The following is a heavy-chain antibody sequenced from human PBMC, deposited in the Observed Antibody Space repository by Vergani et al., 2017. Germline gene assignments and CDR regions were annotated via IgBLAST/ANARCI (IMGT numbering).Heavy chain of an antibody. V-gene: IGHV3-23*04. J-gene: IGHJ4*02. CDR1: GFTFSSYA. Sequence: EVQLVESGGGLVQPGGSLRLSCAASGFTFSSYAMSWVRQAPGKGLEWVSAISGSGGSTYYADSVKGRFTISRDNSKNTLYLQMNSLRAEDTAVYYCAKSLYYYDSSGYYPTYFDYWGQGTLVTVSS. D-gene: IGHD3-22*01. CDR3: AKSLYYYDSSGYYPTYFDY. CDR2: ISGSGGST.